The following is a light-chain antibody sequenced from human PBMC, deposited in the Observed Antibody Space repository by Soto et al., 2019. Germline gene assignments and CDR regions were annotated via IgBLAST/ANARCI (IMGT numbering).Light chain of an antibody. V-gene: IGKV1-5*03. CDR1: QSISTW. CDR3: QQYYSYPWT. CDR2: KAS. Sequence: DIQMTQSPSTLSASVGDRVTITCRASQSISTWSAWYQQKPGKVPKLLIYKASDLESGVPSRFSGSGAGTEFTLTISGLQPDDFATYYCQQYYSYPWTFGQGTKVDIK. J-gene: IGKJ1*01.